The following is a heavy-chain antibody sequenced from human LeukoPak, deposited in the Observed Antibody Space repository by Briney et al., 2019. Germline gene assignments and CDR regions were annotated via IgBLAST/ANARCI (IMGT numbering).Heavy chain of an antibody. J-gene: IGHJ4*02. V-gene: IGHV4-59*01. CDR2: IYNSGST. CDR1: GGSISSYY. Sequence: SETLPLTCTVSGGSISSYYWNWIRQPPGKGLEWIGYIYNSGSTNYNPSLKSRVTISADTSKNQFSLKLSSVTAADTAVYYCARSGCNYLRYFDYWGQGTLVTVSS. CDR3: ARSGCNYLRYFDY. D-gene: IGHD5-12*01.